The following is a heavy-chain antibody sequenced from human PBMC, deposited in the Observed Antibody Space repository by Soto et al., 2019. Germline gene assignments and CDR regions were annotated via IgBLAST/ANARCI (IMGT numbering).Heavy chain of an antibody. V-gene: IGHV1-18*04. CDR2: ISAYNGKT. D-gene: IGHD2-15*01. Sequence: ASVKVSCKASGYTFTSYGLRWVRQAPGQGFERMWLISAYNGKTNYAQKLQGRVTMTTDTLTSTAYIELRRLRSDDTAVYYCARDLALGHCSGRSFYRFAPWGHGTLV. CDR1: GYTFTSYG. CDR3: ARDLALGHCSGRSFYRFAP. J-gene: IGHJ5*02.